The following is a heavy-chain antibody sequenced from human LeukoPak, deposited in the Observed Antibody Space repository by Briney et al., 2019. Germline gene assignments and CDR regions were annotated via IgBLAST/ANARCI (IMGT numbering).Heavy chain of an antibody. Sequence: ASVKVSCKASGYTFTSYGISWVRQAPRQGLEWMGWISGYNGNTNYAQNLQGRVTMTTDTSTSTAYMELRSLGSDDTAVYYCATDSGYSAYEGFDYWGQGTLVTVSS. D-gene: IGHD5-12*01. V-gene: IGHV1-18*01. CDR3: ATDSGYSAYEGFDY. CDR2: ISGYNGNT. J-gene: IGHJ4*02. CDR1: GYTFTSYG.